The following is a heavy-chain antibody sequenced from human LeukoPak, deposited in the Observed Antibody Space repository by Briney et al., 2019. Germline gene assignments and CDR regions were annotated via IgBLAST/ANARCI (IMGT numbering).Heavy chain of an antibody. V-gene: IGHV3-74*01. CDR1: GFSFSGYW. CDR2: IKSDGSTT. Sequence: GGSLRLSCAASGFSFSGYWMHWVRQAPGKGLVWVSRIKSDGSTTSYADSVKGRFTISRDNAKNTLYLQMNSLRPEDTAVYYCARSDWFDPWGQGTLVTVSS. CDR3: ARSDWFDP. J-gene: IGHJ5*02.